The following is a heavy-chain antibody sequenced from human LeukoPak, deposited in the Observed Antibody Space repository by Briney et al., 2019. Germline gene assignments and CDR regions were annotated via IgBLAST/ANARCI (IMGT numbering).Heavy chain of an antibody. CDR3: ASHMAVTGTRGFDY. CDR1: GGSITSHNW. V-gene: IGHV4-4*02. CDR2: IYHGGNT. Sequence: SETLSLTCAVSGGSITSHNWWSWVRQPPGEGLEWIGEIYHGGNTNYSTSLESRVTMSVDKSKNQFSLKVYSVTAADTAVYYCASHMAVTGTRGFDYWGQGTLVTVSS. J-gene: IGHJ4*02. D-gene: IGHD6-19*01.